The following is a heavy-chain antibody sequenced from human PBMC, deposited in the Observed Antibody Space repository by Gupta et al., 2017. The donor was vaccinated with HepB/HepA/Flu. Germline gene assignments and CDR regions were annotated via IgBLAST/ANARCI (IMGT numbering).Heavy chain of an antibody. Sequence: QVQLVQSGAEVKKPGSSVKVSCKASGGPFSNYAIRWLRQAPGQGLEWMGGIVTMFGSAVYAQEFQGRVTFTADKSTSTAYMELSSLRSGDTAIYYCARDKFTNWFDPWGQGTLVTVSS. V-gene: IGHV1-69*06. CDR1: GGPFSNYA. CDR3: ARDKFTNWFDP. CDR2: IVTMFGSA. J-gene: IGHJ5*02.